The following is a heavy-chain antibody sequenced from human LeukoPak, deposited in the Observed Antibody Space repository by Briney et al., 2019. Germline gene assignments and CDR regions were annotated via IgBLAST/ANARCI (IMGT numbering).Heavy chain of an antibody. CDR3: ARDGRIAAGETRMLDF. D-gene: IGHD6-13*01. CDR2: INSGGSTT. Sequence: GGSLRLSCAASGFTFSNYWMHWVRQAPGKGLVWVSRINSGGSTTEYADSVKGRFTISRDNAKNTLYLQMNSLRAEDTAVYYCARDGRIAAGETRMLDFWSQGTLVTVAS. V-gene: IGHV3-74*03. J-gene: IGHJ4*02. CDR1: GFTFSNYW.